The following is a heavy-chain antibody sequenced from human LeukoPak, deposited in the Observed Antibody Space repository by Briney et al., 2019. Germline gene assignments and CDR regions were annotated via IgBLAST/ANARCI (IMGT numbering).Heavy chain of an antibody. CDR1: GFTFSNAW. CDR2: IKSKTDGGTT. J-gene: IGHJ4*02. D-gene: IGHD3-10*01. CDR3: AASPSGSVLIIITD. V-gene: IGHV3-15*01. Sequence: GGSLRLLYAACGFTFSNAWVSWVRQAPGKGLEWVGRIKSKTDGGTTDYAAPVKGRFTISRDDSKNTLYLQMNSLKTEDTAVYYCAASPSGSVLIIITDWSQASLVTVSS.